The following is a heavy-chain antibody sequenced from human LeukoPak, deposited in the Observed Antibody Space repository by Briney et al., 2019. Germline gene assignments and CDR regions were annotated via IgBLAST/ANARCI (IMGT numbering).Heavy chain of an antibody. Sequence: GGSLRLSCAASGFTFDDYGMHWVRQAPGKGLEWVSGISWNSGSIGYADSVKGRFTISRDNAKNSLYLQMNSLRAEDTALYYCAKDGGAIQHWGQGTLVTVSS. CDR1: GFTFDDYG. D-gene: IGHD1-26*01. CDR2: ISWNSGSI. V-gene: IGHV3-9*01. CDR3: AKDGGAIQH. J-gene: IGHJ1*01.